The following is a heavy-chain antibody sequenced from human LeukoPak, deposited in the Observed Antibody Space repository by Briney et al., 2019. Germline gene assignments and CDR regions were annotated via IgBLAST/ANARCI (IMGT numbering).Heavy chain of an antibody. CDR2: IYYSGST. D-gene: IGHD5-18*01. CDR1: GGSITNYY. J-gene: IGHJ4*02. CDR3: ARDTAMLDY. V-gene: IGHV4-59*01. Sequence: SETLSLTCSVSGGSITNYYWSWIRQPPGKGLEWIGYIYYSGSTNYNPSLKSRVTISVDTSKNQFSLKLSSVTAADTAVYYCARDTAMLDYWGQGTLVTVSS.